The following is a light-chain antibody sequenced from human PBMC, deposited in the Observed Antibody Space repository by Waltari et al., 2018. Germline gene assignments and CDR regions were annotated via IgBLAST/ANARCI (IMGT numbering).Light chain of an antibody. CDR2: DKD. J-gene: IGLJ2*01. CDR3: HSRDASGVGGS. CDR1: SLRSYY. V-gene: IGLV3-19*01. Sequence: SSELTQDPAVSVAMGQTVRITCKGDSLRSYYASWYQQRPGQVPILVIYDKDNRPSGVPDRFSGSSSHNTASLTITGAQAEDEASYYCHSRDASGVGGSFGGGTKLTVL.